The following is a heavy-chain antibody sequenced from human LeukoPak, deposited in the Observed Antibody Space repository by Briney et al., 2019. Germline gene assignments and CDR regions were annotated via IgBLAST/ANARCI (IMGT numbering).Heavy chain of an antibody. D-gene: IGHD4-11*01. CDR1: GGSISSGGYY. J-gene: IGHJ5*02. CDR3: ARVPDYSNKNWFDP. CDR2: IYYSGST. V-gene: IGHV4-31*03. Sequence: SETLSLTCTVSGGSISSGGYYWSWIHQHPGKGLEWIGYIYYSGSTYYNPSLKSRVTISVDTSKNQFSLKLSSVTAADTAVYYCARVPDYSNKNWFDPWGQGTLVTVSS.